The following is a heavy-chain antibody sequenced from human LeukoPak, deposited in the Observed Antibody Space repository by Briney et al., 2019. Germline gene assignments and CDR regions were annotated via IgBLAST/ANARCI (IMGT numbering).Heavy chain of an antibody. Sequence: SETLSLTCAVYGGSFSGYYWSWIRQPPGKGLEWIGEINHSGSTNYNPSLKSRVTISVDTSKNQSSLKLSSVTAADTAVYYCGKATYWGQGTLVTVSS. CDR2: INHSGST. V-gene: IGHV4-34*01. CDR1: GGSFSGYY. CDR3: GKATY. J-gene: IGHJ4*02.